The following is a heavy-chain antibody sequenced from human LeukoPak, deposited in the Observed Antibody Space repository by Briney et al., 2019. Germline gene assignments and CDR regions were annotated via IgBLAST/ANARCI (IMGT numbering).Heavy chain of an antibody. CDR2: INHSGST. V-gene: IGHV4-34*01. J-gene: IGHJ6*03. CDR3: ARVLVNNYYYYYMDV. CDR1: GGSFSGYY. D-gene: IGHD2-8*02. Sequence: SETLSLTCAVYGGSFSGYYWSWIRQPPGKGLEWIGEINHSGSTNYNPSLKSRVTISVDTSKNQFSLKLSSVTAADTAVYYCARVLVNNYYYYYMDVWGKGTTVTVSS.